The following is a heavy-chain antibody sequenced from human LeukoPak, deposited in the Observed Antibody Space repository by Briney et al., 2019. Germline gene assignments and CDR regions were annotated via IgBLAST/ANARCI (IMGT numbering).Heavy chain of an antibody. D-gene: IGHD3-10*01. CDR3: ARDYYGSGGWGSWFDP. V-gene: IGHV1-18*04. Sequence: ASVKVSCKASGYTFTSYGISWVRQAPGQGLEWMGWISAYNGNTNYAQKLQGRVTMTTDTSTSTAYMELRSLRSDDTAAYYCARDYYGSGGWGSWFDPWGQGTLVTVSS. J-gene: IGHJ5*02. CDR1: GYTFTSYG. CDR2: ISAYNGNT.